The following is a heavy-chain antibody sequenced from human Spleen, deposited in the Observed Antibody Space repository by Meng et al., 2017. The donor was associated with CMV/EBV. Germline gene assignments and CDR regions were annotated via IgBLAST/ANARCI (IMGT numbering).Heavy chain of an antibody. CDR3: ASASLVRGVLDY. D-gene: IGHD3-10*01. CDR1: GFTFNYYR. J-gene: IGHJ4*02. Sequence: GESLKISCGASGFTFNYYRMNWVRQAPGKGLEWVANVNEAGSEEYYADSVKGRFTISRDNSKNTLFLQMNSLRPEDTAVYYCASASLVRGVLDYWGQGTLVTVSS. CDR2: VNEAGSEE. V-gene: IGHV3-7*01.